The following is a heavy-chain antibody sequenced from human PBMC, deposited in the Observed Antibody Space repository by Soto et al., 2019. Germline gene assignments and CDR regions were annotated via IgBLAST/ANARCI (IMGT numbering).Heavy chain of an antibody. Sequence: PSETLSLTCAVSGASFTTGHWWTWVRQSPGKGLEWIGEIYQSGITNYNPSLSSRLSISLDKSKNQFSLKLTSVTAADTALYYWARGFSFSDSPGNDRIYFYYGLDVWGQGTTVTVSS. V-gene: IGHV4-4*02. CDR2: IYQSGIT. CDR1: GASFTTGHW. CDR3: ARGFSFSDSPGNDRIYFYYGLDV. J-gene: IGHJ6*02. D-gene: IGHD3-22*01.